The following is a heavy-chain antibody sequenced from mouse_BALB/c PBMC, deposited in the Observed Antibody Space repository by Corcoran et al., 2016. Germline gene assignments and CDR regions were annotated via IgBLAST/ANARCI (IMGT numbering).Heavy chain of an antibody. Sequence: EVQLQQSGPELVKPGASVKISCKASGYSFTGYYMHWVKQSHVKSLEWLGRIHPYNGATSYNQNFKDKDSLTVDKASSTAYIELHSLTSDDSSVYYCARSRYGNGAIDYWVQGTSVTISS. J-gene: IGHJ4*01. V-gene: IGHV1-34*02. CDR2: IHPYNGAT. D-gene: IGHD2-1*01. CDR1: GYSFTGYY. CDR3: ARSRYGNGAIDY.